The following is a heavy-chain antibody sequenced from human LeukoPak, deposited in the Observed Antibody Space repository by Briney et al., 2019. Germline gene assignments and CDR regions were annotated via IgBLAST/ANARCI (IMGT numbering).Heavy chain of an antibody. J-gene: IGHJ6*03. Sequence: PSETLSLTCAVSGGSISSGGYSWSWIRQPPGKGLEWIGYIYYSGSTYYNPSLKSRVTISVDTSKNQFSLKLSSVTAADTAVYYCARDNFDWLQGYYYYYMDVWGKGTTVTISS. CDR1: GGSISSGGYS. CDR2: IYYSGST. V-gene: IGHV4-30-4*07. D-gene: IGHD3-9*01. CDR3: ARDNFDWLQGYYYYYMDV.